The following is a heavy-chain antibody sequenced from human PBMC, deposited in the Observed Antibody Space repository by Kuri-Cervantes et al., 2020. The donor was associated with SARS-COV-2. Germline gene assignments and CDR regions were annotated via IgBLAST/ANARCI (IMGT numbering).Heavy chain of an antibody. Sequence: SETLSLTCTVSGGSISSGSYYWSWIRQPAGKGLEWIGRIYTSGSTNYNPSLKSRVTIPVDTSKNQFSLKLSSVTAADTAVYYCARDIHSSGWPGWFDPWGQGTLVTVSS. D-gene: IGHD6-19*01. V-gene: IGHV4-61*02. J-gene: IGHJ5*02. CDR1: GGSISSGSYY. CDR2: IYTSGST. CDR3: ARDIHSSGWPGWFDP.